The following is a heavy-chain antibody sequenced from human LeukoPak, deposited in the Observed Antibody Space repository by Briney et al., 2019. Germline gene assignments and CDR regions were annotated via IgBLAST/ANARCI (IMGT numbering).Heavy chain of an antibody. J-gene: IGHJ5*01. V-gene: IGHV5-51*01. CDR1: GYNFNNYW. D-gene: IGHD4-17*01. CDR3: ARRQYGDYLDFFDS. CDR2: IFPGDSDT. Sequence: GESLKISCKGSGYNFNNYWIAWVRQTPGKGLEWMAIIFPGDSDTRYSPSFQGQGTISADKSISTAYLQWSSLKASDTAMYHCARRQYGDYLDFFDSWGQGTLVTVSS.